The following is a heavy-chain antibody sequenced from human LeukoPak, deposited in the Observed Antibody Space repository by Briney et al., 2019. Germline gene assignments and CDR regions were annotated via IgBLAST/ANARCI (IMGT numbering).Heavy chain of an antibody. CDR3: ARSLWGYSSSWYHAGNAFDI. V-gene: IGHV4-34*01. Sequence: PSETLSLTCAVYGGSFSGYYWSWIRQPPGKGLEWIGEINHRGSTNYNPSLRSRVTISVDTSKNQFSLKLSSVTAADTAVYYCARSLWGYSSSWYHAGNAFDIWGQGTMVTVSS. CDR1: GGSFSGYY. CDR2: INHRGST. J-gene: IGHJ3*02. D-gene: IGHD6-13*01.